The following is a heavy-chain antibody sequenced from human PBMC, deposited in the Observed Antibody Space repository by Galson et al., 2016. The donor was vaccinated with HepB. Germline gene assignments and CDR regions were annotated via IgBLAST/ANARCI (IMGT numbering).Heavy chain of an antibody. D-gene: IGHD2-2*01. J-gene: IGHJ6*02. V-gene: IGHV3-30*18. CDR3: AKSKDQENVVVLSPRNYALDV. CDR2: ISYDGFNK. CDR1: GFIFRTYG. Sequence: SLRLSCAASGFIFRTYGMHWVRQAPGKGLEWVAIISYDGFNKYYADSMKGRFTISRDNSKNTLYLQMNSRRPEDTAVYSCAKSKDQENVVVLSPRNYALDVWGQGTTVTVSS.